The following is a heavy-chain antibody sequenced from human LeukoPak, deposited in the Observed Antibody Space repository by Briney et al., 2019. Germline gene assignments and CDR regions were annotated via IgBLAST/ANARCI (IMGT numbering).Heavy chain of an antibody. CDR1: GYTFTSYG. V-gene: IGHV1-18*01. Sequence: VASVKVSCKASGYTFTSYGISWVRQAPGQGLEWMGWISPYNGNTNYAQKVQGRVTLTTDTSTRTAYMELRSLRSDDAAVYYCARGSGSSSSGIDYWGQGTLVTVSS. CDR3: ARGSGSSSSGIDY. CDR2: ISPYNGNT. D-gene: IGHD6-6*01. J-gene: IGHJ4*02.